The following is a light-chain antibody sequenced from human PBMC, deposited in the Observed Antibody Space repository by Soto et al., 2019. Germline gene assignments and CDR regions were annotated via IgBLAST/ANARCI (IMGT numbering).Light chain of an antibody. J-gene: IGKJ1*01. CDR3: QQYGSSPWT. CDR1: HSISSAY. Sequence: NVSIQSPGTLSFSLAERATLSCKASHSISSAYLAWYQHKHGQAPDLLSFGEFRRATGIPDMFSGSEAETDFTLTISRLEPEDLAVYYCQQYGSSPWTFAQGTKVDIK. CDR2: GEF. V-gene: IGKV3-20*01.